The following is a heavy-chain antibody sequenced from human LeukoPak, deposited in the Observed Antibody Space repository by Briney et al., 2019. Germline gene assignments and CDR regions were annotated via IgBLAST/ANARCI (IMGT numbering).Heavy chain of an antibody. V-gene: IGHV4-38-2*01. Sequence: SETLSLTCAVSGYSLGKNYYWGWIRQPPGKGLEWIGRIYGTGSTSYNPSLMNRVTMSVDTSKDHFSLKLTSVTAADTAVYYCARYDSRGSASTRFDYWGQGILDTISS. J-gene: IGHJ4*02. CDR2: IYGTGST. CDR1: GYSLGKNYY. D-gene: IGHD3-16*01. CDR3: ARYDSRGSASTRFDY.